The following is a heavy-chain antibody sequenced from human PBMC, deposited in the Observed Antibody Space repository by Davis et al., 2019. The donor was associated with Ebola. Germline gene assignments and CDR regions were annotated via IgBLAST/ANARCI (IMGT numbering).Heavy chain of an antibody. CDR3: AKILSGNYYGAFDI. Sequence: PGGSLRLSCAASGFTFDDYAMHWVRQAPGKGLEWVSGISWNSGTIGYADSVKGRFTISRDRAKISLDLQMNRLRADDKALYYCAKILSGNYYGAFDIRGQGTMVTVSS. CDR2: ISWNSGTI. D-gene: IGHD3-22*01. J-gene: IGHJ3*02. V-gene: IGHV3-9*01. CDR1: GFTFDDYA.